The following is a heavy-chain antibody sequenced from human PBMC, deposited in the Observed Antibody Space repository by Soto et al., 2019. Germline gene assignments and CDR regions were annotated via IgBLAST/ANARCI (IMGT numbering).Heavy chain of an antibody. CDR1: GYTFTSYA. CDR2: INAGNGNT. Sequence: QVQLVQSGAEVKKPGASVKVSCKASGYTFTSYAMHWVRQAPGQRLEWMGWINAGNGNTKYSQKFQGRVTITRDTCASTSYMELSSLRSEDTAVYYCARDHTTLRYFDCLFTGFDPWGQGTLFTVSS. J-gene: IGHJ5*02. V-gene: IGHV1-3*01. CDR3: ARDHTTLRYFDCLFTGFDP. D-gene: IGHD3-9*01.